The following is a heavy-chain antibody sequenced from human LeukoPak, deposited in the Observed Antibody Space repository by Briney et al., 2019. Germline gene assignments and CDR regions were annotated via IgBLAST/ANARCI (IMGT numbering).Heavy chain of an antibody. CDR2: TVSRGTT. CDR1: GFTFSNYA. V-gene: IGHV3-23*01. Sequence: GGSLRLSSAATGFTFSNYAMNWVRQAPGKGLEWVSSTVSRGTTQYADSVKGRFTVSRDTSKNTLYLQMNSLRADDTAVYYCAKCSTSAYTSGWCNWIDPWGQGTLVTVSS. J-gene: IGHJ5*02. D-gene: IGHD6-19*01. CDR3: AKCSTSAYTSGWCNWIDP.